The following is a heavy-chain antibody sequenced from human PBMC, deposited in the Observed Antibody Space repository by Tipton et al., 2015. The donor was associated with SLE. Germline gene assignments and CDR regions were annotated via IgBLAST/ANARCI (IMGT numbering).Heavy chain of an antibody. D-gene: IGHD6-19*01. CDR3: ANYRRESGWYVLDY. CDR1: GGAITTFY. J-gene: IGHJ4*02. Sequence: TLSLTCTVSGGAITTFYWNWIRQPAGKGLVWIGCLYTGGGTTYNSSLKSRAMISLETSKKQVSLKLTSVTAADTAIYYCANYRRESGWYVLDYWGQGKAVTVSS. CDR2: LYTGGGT. V-gene: IGHV4-4*07.